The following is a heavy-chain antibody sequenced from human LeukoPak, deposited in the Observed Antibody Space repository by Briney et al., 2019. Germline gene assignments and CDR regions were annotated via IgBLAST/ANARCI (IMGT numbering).Heavy chain of an antibody. V-gene: IGHV3-23*01. CDR2: IRDSGFT. J-gene: IGHJ4*02. Sequence: GGSLRLSCAASGFTSSSYAMGWVRQAPGKGLEWVSAIRDSGFTFYADSVKGRFTISRDNSKNTVFLQMNSVRAEDTAVYYCAKENEGSGSYHVDYWDQGTLVTVSS. CDR1: GFTSSSYA. D-gene: IGHD3-10*01. CDR3: AKENEGSGSYHVDY.